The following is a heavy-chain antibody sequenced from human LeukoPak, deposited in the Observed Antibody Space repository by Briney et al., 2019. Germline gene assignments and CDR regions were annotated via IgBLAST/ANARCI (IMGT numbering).Heavy chain of an antibody. V-gene: IGHV4-34*01. D-gene: IGHD4-23*01. CDR1: GGSFSGYY. J-gene: IGHJ2*01. CDR2: INHSGST. CDR3: ARPWRGNGWYFDL. Sequence: PSETLSLTCAVYGGSFSGYYWSWIRQPPGKGLEWIGEINHSGSTNYNPSLKSRVTTSVDTSKNQFSLKLSSVTAADTAVYYCARPWRGNGWYFDLWGRGTLVTVSS.